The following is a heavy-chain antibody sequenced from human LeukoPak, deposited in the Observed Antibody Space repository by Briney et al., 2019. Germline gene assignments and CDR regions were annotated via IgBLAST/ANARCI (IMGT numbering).Heavy chain of an antibody. CDR2: IYYSGST. V-gene: IGHV4-59*01. CDR3: ASHKGF. Sequence: SETLSLTCTVSGGSISNNYWSWFRQPPGKGLEWIGYIYYSGSTNYNPSLKSRVTISVDTSKSQFSPKLSSVTAADTAVYYCASHKGFWGQGTLVTVSS. CDR1: GGSISNNY. J-gene: IGHJ4*02.